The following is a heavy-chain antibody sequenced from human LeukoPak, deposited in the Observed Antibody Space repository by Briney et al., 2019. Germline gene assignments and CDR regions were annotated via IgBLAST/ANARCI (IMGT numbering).Heavy chain of an antibody. V-gene: IGHV3-33*01. CDR1: GFTFSSYG. CDR2: IWYDGSNK. D-gene: IGHD3-22*01. Sequence: GGSLRLSCAASGFTFSSYGMHWVRQAPGKGLEWVAVIWYDGSNKYYADSVKGRFTISRDNSKNTLYLQMNSLRAEDTAVYYCARGDYYDGSGYYYGAGEFDYWGQGTLVTVSS. CDR3: ARGDYYDGSGYYYGAGEFDY. J-gene: IGHJ4*02.